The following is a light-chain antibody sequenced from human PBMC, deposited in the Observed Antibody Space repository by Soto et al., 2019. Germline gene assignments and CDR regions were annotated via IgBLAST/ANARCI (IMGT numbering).Light chain of an antibody. J-gene: IGKJ2*02. CDR3: QQYYSYTRT. CDR2: AAS. CDR1: QGISSY. V-gene: IGKV1-8*01. Sequence: AIRMTQSPSSLSASTGDRVTITCRASQGISSYLAWYQQKPGKAPKLLIYAASTLQSGVPSRFSGSGSGTDFTLTISCLQSEDFATYYCQQYYSYTRTFGQGTKLESK.